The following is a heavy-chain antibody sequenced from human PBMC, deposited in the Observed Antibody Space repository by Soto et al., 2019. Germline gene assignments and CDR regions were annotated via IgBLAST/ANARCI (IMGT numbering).Heavy chain of an antibody. J-gene: IGHJ4*02. CDR2: IYYSGST. D-gene: IGHD2-15*01. V-gene: IGHV4-39*01. CDR1: GGSISSSSYY. Sequence: PSDTLSLTCTVSGGSISSSSYYWGWIRQPPGKGLEWIGSIYYSGSTYYNPSLKSRVTISVDTSKNQFSLKLSSVTAADTAVYYCARQVATTPPYFDYWGQGTLVTVSS. CDR3: ARQVATTPPYFDY.